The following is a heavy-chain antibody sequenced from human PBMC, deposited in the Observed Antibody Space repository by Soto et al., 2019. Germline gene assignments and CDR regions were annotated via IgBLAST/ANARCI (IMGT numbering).Heavy chain of an antibody. CDR2: IKQDGSEK. Sequence: GGSLRLSCAASGFTFSSYWMSWVRQAPGKGLEWVANIKQDGSEKYYVDSVKGRFTISRDNAKNSLYLQMNSLRAEDTAVYYCARRGYYDILTGYYGAMENYYYYYMDVWGKGTTVTVSS. D-gene: IGHD3-9*01. CDR1: GFTFSSYW. J-gene: IGHJ6*03. CDR3: ARRGYYDILTGYYGAMENYYYYYMDV. V-gene: IGHV3-7*01.